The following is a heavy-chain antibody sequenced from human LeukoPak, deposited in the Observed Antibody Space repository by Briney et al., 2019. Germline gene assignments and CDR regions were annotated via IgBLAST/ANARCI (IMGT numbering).Heavy chain of an antibody. CDR2: ISGIGSTI. V-gene: IGHV3-11*01. CDR3: VTYNLLGGPTGL. J-gene: IGHJ4*02. Sequence: GGSLRLSCAASVFTFNDYDMSWIRQAPGKGLEWLSYISGIGSTIYYADSVKGRFTISMDNVRKSLYLQMNSLRAEDTAVYYCVTYNLLGGPTGLWGQGTLVTVSS. D-gene: IGHD1-20*01. CDR1: VFTFNDYD.